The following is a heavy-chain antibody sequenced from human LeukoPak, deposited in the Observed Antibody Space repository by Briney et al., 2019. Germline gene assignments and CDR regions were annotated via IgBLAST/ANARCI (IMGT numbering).Heavy chain of an antibody. CDR1: GFTFSSYW. J-gene: IGHJ4*02. D-gene: IGHD3-3*01. CDR2: IKQDGSEK. V-gene: IGHV3-7*01. CDR3: ARGRDFWSGYSDY. Sequence: GGSLRLSCAASGFTFSSYWMSWVRQAPGKGLEWVAIIKQDGSEKYYVDSVKGRFTISRDNARNSLYLQMNSLRAEDTAVYYCARGRDFWSGYSDYWGQGTLVTVSS.